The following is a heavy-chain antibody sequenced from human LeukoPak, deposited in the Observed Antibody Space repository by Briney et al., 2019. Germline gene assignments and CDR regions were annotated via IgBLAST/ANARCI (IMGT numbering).Heavy chain of an antibody. CDR3: AKFSYGDYVGNFDY. Sequence: PGGSLRLSCAASGFTFSSYAMSWVRQAPGKGLEWVSAISGSGGSTYYADSVKGRFTISRDNSKNTLYLQMDSLRAEDTAVYHCAKFSYGDYVGNFDYWGQGTLVTVSS. D-gene: IGHD4-17*01. J-gene: IGHJ4*02. CDR2: ISGSGGST. V-gene: IGHV3-23*01. CDR1: GFTFSSYA.